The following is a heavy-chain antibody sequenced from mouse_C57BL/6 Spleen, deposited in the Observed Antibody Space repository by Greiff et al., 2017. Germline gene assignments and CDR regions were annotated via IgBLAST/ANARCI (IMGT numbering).Heavy chain of an antibody. Sequence: DVMLVESGEGLVKPGGSLKLSCAASGFTFSSYAMSWVRQTPEKRLEWVAYISSGGDYIYYADTVKGRFTISRDNARNALYLQMSSLKSEDTAMYYCTRDSYDYDRAWFAYWGQGTLVTVSA. CDR2: ISSGGDYI. CDR1: GFTFSSYA. D-gene: IGHD2-4*01. J-gene: IGHJ3*01. CDR3: TRDSYDYDRAWFAY. V-gene: IGHV5-9-1*02.